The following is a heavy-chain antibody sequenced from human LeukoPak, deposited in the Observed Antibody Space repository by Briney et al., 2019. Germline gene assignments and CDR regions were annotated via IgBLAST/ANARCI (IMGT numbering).Heavy chain of an antibody. V-gene: IGHV4-59*01. J-gene: IGHJ3*02. CDR3: ARGPHWVTGDYDAFDI. Sequence: PSETLSLTCAVSGDSISNSNWWTWIRQPPGKGLEWIGYIYYTGSTNYNPSLTSRVTISVDTSKNQFSLKLTSVTAADTAVYYCARGPHWVTGDYDAFDIWGQGTMVTVSS. CDR1: GDSISNSNW. D-gene: IGHD4-17*01. CDR2: IYYTGST.